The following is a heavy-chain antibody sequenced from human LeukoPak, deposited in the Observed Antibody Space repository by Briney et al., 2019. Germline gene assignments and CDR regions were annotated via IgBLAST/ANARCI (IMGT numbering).Heavy chain of an antibody. V-gene: IGHV4-31*03. CDR3: ARDQLLTGAHYGMDV. J-gene: IGHJ6*02. CDR2: IYYSGST. Sequence: PSETLSLTCTVSGGSISSGGYYWSWIRQHPGKGLEWIGYIYYSGSTYYNPSLKSRVTISVDTSKNQFSLKLSSVTAADTAVYYCARDQLLTGAHYGMDVWGQGTTVTVSS. CDR1: GGSISSGGYY. D-gene: IGHD7-27*01.